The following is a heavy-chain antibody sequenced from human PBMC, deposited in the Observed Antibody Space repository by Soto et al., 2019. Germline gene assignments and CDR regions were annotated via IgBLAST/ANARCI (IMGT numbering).Heavy chain of an antibody. CDR3: ARQSTGAVSDDNYYYYGLDV. D-gene: IGHD3-10*01. CDR1: GISFSNSA. V-gene: IGHV3-30-3*01. J-gene: IGHJ6*02. CDR2: VSYDVSHK. Sequence: QVPLVESGGGVVQPGGSLRLSCVASGISFSNSAIHWVRQAPGKGLQWVAVVSYDVSHKYYADSVKGRFTISRDNSENTVSLQMNRLRAEDSAIYYCARQSTGAVSDDNYYYYGLDVWGQGTTVTVSS.